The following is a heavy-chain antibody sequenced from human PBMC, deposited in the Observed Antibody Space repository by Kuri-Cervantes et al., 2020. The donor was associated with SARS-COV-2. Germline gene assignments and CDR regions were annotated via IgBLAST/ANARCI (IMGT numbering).Heavy chain of an antibody. D-gene: IGHD6-13*01. V-gene: IGHV3-48*01. Sequence: GESLKISCAASGFTFSSYSMNWVRQAPGKGLEWVSYISSSSSTIYYADSVKGRFTISRDNAKNSLYLQMNSLRAEDTAVYYCARGRRIAAAGRGLKYYYYMDVWGKGTTVTVSS. J-gene: IGHJ6*03. CDR3: ARGRRIAAAGRGLKYYYYMDV. CDR2: ISSSSSTI. CDR1: GFTFSSYS.